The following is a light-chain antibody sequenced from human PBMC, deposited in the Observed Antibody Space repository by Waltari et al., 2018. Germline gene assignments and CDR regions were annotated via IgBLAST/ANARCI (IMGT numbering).Light chain of an antibody. Sequence: QSALTQPPSVSGSPGQSVTISCTGTSSDVGSYNRVSWYQQPPGTAPKLIIYDVSSRPAGVPDRFSASKSGNTASLTISGLQAEDEADYYCSSYTSSSTVVFGGGTKLTV. CDR3: SSYTSSSTVV. CDR1: SSDVGSYNR. V-gene: IGLV2-18*02. CDR2: DVS. J-gene: IGLJ2*01.